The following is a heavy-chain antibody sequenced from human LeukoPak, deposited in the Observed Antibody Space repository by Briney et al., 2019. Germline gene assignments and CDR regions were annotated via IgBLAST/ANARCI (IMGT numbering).Heavy chain of an antibody. Sequence: PSETLSLTCTVSGGSINNYYWSWIRQPPGKGLEWIGYIYYGGSTNFNPSLKSRVTISVDTSKNQLSLKVNSVTAADTAVYYCARGGRTGITMADWGQGTLVTVSS. D-gene: IGHD3-10*01. CDR3: ARGGRTGITMAD. CDR2: IYYGGST. V-gene: IGHV4-59*01. J-gene: IGHJ4*02. CDR1: GGSINNYY.